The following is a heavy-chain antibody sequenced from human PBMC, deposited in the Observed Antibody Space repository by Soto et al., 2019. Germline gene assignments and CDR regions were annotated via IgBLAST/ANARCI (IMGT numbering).Heavy chain of an antibody. CDR2: IYYSGST. CDR1: GGSISSYY. V-gene: IGHV4-59*01. J-gene: IGHJ4*02. Sequence: PSETLSLTCTVSGGSISSYYWSWIRQPPGKGLEWIGYIYYSGSTNYNPSLKSRVTISVDTSKNQFSLKLSSVTAADTAVYYCARGGGLRFLEWLLEGSYFDYWGQGTLVTVSS. CDR3: ARGGGLRFLEWLLEGSYFDY. D-gene: IGHD3-3*01.